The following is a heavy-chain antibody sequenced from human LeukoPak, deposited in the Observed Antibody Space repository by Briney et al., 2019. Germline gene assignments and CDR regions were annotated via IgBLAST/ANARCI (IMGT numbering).Heavy chain of an antibody. J-gene: IGHJ4*02. D-gene: IGHD3-10*01. CDR2: ISSSSTVI. CDR1: GFTFSSYA. Sequence: GGSLRLSCAASGFTFSSYAMSWVRQAPGKGLEWVSYISSSSTVIYYADSVKGRFTVSRDNAKHSLYLQMNSLRDEDTAIYYCARDMSLLWFGDPFDYWGQGTLVTVSS. CDR3: ARDMSLLWFGDPFDY. V-gene: IGHV3-48*02.